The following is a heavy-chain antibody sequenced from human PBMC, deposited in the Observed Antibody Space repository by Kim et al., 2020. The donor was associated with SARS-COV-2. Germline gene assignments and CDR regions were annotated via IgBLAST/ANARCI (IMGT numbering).Heavy chain of an antibody. J-gene: IGHJ6*02. Sequence: SETLSLTCAVYGGSFSGYYWSWIRQPPGKGLEWIGEINHSRSTNYNPSLKSRVTISVDTSKNQFSLKLSSVTAADTAVYYCARPPGYYYGMDVWGQGTTVTVSS. CDR2: INHSRST. CDR1: GGSFSGYY. D-gene: IGHD3-10*01. V-gene: IGHV4-34*01. CDR3: ARPPGYYYGMDV.